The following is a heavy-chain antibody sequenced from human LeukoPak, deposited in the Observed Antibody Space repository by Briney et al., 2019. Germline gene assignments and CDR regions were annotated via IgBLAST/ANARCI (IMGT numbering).Heavy chain of an antibody. J-gene: IGHJ4*02. V-gene: IGHV3-23*05. CDR1: GFTFSNFA. CDR2: INRDSTST. CDR3: AKPGSLGGSGSYLY. Sequence: PGGSLRLSCVASGFTFSNFAMSWVRQAPGKGLEWVSAINRDSTSTYYADSVKGRFTISRDNSKNTLYLQMNSLRAEDTAVYYCAKPGSLGGSGSYLYWGQGTLVTVSS. D-gene: IGHD3-10*01.